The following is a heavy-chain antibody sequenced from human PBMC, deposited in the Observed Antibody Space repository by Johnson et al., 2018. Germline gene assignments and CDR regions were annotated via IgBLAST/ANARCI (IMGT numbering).Heavy chain of an antibody. CDR3: ARGGGAVQYDYFWGSYRYADQTIDA. D-gene: IGHD3-16*02. Sequence: QVQLVQSGSELKKPGASMKISCKASGYIFTRHAMNWVRQAPGQGLEWMGWINTNTGNPTYAQDFTGRFVFSLDTSMSTAYLQIYTLKTEDTAVYYWARGGGAVQYDYFWGSYRYADQTIDAWGQGTLVTVSS. V-gene: IGHV7-4-1*01. CDR1: GYIFTRHA. CDR2: INTNTGNP. J-gene: IGHJ4*02.